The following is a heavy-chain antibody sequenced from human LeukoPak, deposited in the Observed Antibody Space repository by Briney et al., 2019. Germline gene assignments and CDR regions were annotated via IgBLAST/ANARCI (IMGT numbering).Heavy chain of an antibody. V-gene: IGHV3-7*01. Sequence: GGSLRLSCTASGFTFSDYWMSWVRQAPGKGLEWVANIKQDDTEKYYVDSVKGRFTISRDNAKNTLYPQMNSLRAEDTAVYYCARTGIAVAGPTHYFDYWGQGTLVTVSS. CDR2: IKQDDTEK. D-gene: IGHD6-19*01. J-gene: IGHJ4*02. CDR1: GFTFSDYW. CDR3: ARTGIAVAGPTHYFDY.